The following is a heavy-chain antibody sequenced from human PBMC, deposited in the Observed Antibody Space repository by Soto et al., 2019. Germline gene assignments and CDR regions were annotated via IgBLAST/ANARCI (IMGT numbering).Heavy chain of an antibody. D-gene: IGHD3-22*01. J-gene: IGHJ6*02. CDR2: IWYDGSNK. CDR1: GFTFSSYG. V-gene: IGHV3-33*01. Sequence: GGSLRLSCAASGFTFSSYGVHWVRQAPGKGLEWVAVIWYDGSNKYYADSVKGRFTISRDNSKNTLYLQMNSLRAEDTAVYYCARDSNYDSSGYYTFGGYGMDVWGQGTTVTVSS. CDR3: ARDSNYDSSGYYTFGGYGMDV.